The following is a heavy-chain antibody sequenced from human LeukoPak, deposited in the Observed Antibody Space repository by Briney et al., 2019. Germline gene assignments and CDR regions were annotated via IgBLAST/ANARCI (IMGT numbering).Heavy chain of an antibody. Sequence: SETLSLTCTVSGGSISSGSYYWSWIRQPAGKGLEWIGRIYTSGSTNYNPSLKSRVTISVDTSKNQFSLKLSSVTAADTAVYYCAREVTVGATDYWGQGTLATVSS. D-gene: IGHD1-26*01. CDR2: IYTSGST. J-gene: IGHJ4*02. CDR1: GGSISSGSYY. V-gene: IGHV4-61*02. CDR3: AREVTVGATDY.